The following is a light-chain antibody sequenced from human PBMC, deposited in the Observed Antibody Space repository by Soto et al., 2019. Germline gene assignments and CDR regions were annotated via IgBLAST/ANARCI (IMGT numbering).Light chain of an antibody. CDR3: QQYDSSPLT. CDR1: QSVGTY. V-gene: IGKV3-20*01. CDR2: DAS. J-gene: IGKJ4*01. Sequence: ETVLTQSPATLSLSPGERATLSCRASQSVGTYLAWYQQKPGQAPRLLIYDASNRATGIPDRFSGSGSGTDFTLTISRLEPEDFAVYYCQQYDSSPLTFGGGTKVDI.